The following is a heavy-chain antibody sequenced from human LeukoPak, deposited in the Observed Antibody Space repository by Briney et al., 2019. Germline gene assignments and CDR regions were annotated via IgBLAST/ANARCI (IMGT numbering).Heavy chain of an antibody. V-gene: IGHV1-2*02. D-gene: IGHD6-19*01. CDR1: GYTFTGYY. J-gene: IGHJ4*02. CDR3: ARDETAGTNFDY. Sequence: GASVKVSCKASGYTFTGYYMHWVRQAPGQGLEWMGWINPNSGGTNYAQKFQGRVAMTRDTSISTAYMELSRLRSDDTAVYYCARDETAGTNFDYWGQGTLVTVSS. CDR2: INPNSGGT.